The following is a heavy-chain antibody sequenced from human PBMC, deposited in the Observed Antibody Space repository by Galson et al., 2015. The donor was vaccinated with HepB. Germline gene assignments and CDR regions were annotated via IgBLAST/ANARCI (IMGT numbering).Heavy chain of an antibody. V-gene: IGHV3-21*01. J-gene: IGHJ6*03. D-gene: IGHD3-10*01. Sequence: SLRLSCAASGFTFSSYSMNWVRQAPGKGLEWVSSISSSSSYIYYADSVKGRFTISRDNAKNSLYLQMNSLRAEDTAVYYCARDLWLGQPPEPGYYYYYMDVWGKGTTVTVSS. CDR1: GFTFSSYS. CDR2: ISSSSSYI. CDR3: ARDLWLGQPPEPGYYYYYMDV.